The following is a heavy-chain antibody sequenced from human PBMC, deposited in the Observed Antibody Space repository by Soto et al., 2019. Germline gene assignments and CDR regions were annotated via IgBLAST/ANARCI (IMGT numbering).Heavy chain of an antibody. D-gene: IGHD2-21*01. Sequence: GGSLRLSCAASGFTFSSYAMSWVRQAPGKGLEWVSGISGSGDSTYYADSVKGRFAISRDNSKNTLYLQMNSLRAEDTAVYYCAKGVASGRDYYFNYWGQGTLVTVSS. V-gene: IGHV3-23*01. CDR2: ISGSGDST. CDR3: AKGVASGRDYYFNY. J-gene: IGHJ4*02. CDR1: GFTFSSYA.